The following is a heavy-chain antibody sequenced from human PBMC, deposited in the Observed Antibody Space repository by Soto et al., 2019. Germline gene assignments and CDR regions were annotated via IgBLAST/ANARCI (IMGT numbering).Heavy chain of an antibody. CDR3: AREPYCSGGSCYSDRWFDP. V-gene: IGHV3-30-3*01. Sequence: PGGSLRLSGAASGFTFSSYAMHWVRQAPGKGLEWVAVISYDGSNKYYADSVKGRFTISRDNSKNTLYLQMNSLRAEDTAVYYCAREPYCSGGSCYSDRWFDPWGQGTLVTVSS. J-gene: IGHJ5*02. D-gene: IGHD2-15*01. CDR1: GFTFSSYA. CDR2: ISYDGSNK.